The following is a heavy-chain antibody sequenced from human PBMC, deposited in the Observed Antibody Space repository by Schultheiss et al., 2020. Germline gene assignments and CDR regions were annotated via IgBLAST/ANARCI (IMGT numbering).Heavy chain of an antibody. D-gene: IGHD3-10*01. Sequence: LSLTCTVSGGSISSSSYYWGWIRQPPGKGLEWVSYISSSTSYTNYADSVKGRFTISRDNSKNTLYLQMNSLRAEDTAVYYCARDNSAFDFWGQGTLVTVSS. V-gene: IGHV3-11*05. CDR3: ARDNSAFDF. CDR2: ISSSTSYT. CDR1: GGSISSSSYY. J-gene: IGHJ4*02.